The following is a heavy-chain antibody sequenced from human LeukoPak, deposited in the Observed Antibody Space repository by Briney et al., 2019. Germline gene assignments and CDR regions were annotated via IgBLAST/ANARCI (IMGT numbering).Heavy chain of an antibody. CDR1: GFTFDDYA. V-gene: IGHV3-43D*03. J-gene: IGHJ6*03. Sequence: GGSLRLSCAASGFTFDDYAMHWVRQAPGKGLEWVSLISWDGGTTYYADSVKGRFTISRDNSKNSLYLQMNSLGAEDTALYYCAKDPGSGSYYYYYMDVWGKGTTVTVSS. D-gene: IGHD3-10*01. CDR3: AKDPGSGSYYYYYMDV. CDR2: ISWDGGTT.